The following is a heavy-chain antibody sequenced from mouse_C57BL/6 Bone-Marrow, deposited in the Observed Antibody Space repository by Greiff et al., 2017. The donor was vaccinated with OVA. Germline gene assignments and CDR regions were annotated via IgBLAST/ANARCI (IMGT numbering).Heavy chain of an antibody. CDR3: VRHREYDSYDLYYYAMDY. V-gene: IGHV10-1*01. D-gene: IGHD2-12*01. Sequence: EVHLVESGGGLVQPKGSLTLSCAASGFSFNTYAMNWVRQAPGKGLEWVARIRSKSNNYATYYADSVKDRFTISRDDSESMLYLQMNNVKTEDTAMYYCVRHREYDSYDLYYYAMDYWGQGTSVTVSS. CDR2: IRSKSNNYAT. CDR1: GFSFNTYA. J-gene: IGHJ4*01.